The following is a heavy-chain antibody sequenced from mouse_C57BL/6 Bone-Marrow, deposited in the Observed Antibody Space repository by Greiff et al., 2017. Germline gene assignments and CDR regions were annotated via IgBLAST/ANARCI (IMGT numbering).Heavy chain of an antibody. Sequence: QVQLQQPGAELVKPGASVKLSCKASGYTFTSYWMHWVKQRPGQGLEWIGMIHPNSGSTNYNEKFKSKATLTVDKSSSTAYMQLSSLTSEDSAVYYCASLFTTVVATGRVHYWGQGTSVTVSS. CDR1: GYTFTSYW. CDR2: IHPNSGST. CDR3: ASLFTTVVATGRVHY. V-gene: IGHV1-64*01. D-gene: IGHD1-1*01. J-gene: IGHJ4*01.